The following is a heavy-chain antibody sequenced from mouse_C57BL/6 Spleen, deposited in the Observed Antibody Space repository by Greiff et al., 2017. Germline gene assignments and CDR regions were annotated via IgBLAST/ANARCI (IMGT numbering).Heavy chain of an antibody. V-gene: IGHV7-3*01. Sequence: EVKLVESGGGLVQPGGSLSLSCAASGFTFTDYYMSWVRQPPGKALEWLGFIRNKANGYTTEYSASVKGRFTISRDNSHSILYLQMNALRAEDSATYYCARYGGLRGGFAYWGQGSLVTVSA. CDR2: IRNKANGYTT. CDR3: ARYGGLRGGFAY. J-gene: IGHJ3*01. D-gene: IGHD2-4*01. CDR1: GFTFTDYY.